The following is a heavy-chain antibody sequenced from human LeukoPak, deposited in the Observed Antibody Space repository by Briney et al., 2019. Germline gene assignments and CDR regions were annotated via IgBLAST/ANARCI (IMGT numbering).Heavy chain of an antibody. CDR2: IYYSGST. V-gene: IGHV4-59*01. J-gene: IGHJ4*02. D-gene: IGHD4-11*01. Sequence: SETLSLTCTVSGGSINSSYWSWIRQPPGKGLEWIGYIYYSGSTNYNPSLKSRVTISVDTSKNQFSLKLSSVTAADTAVYYCARSFRYYSNYPFDYWGQGTLVTVSS. CDR3: ARSFRYYSNYPFDY. CDR1: GGSINSSY.